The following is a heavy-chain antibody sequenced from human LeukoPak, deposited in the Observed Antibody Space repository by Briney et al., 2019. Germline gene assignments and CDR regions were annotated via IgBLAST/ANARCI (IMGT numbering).Heavy chain of an antibody. V-gene: IGHV3-23*01. CDR3: AKGDTMIVVVTYFDY. D-gene: IGHD3-22*01. CDR2: ISGSGGST. J-gene: IGHJ4*02. Sequence: PGGSLRLSCAASGFTFSDYYMSWVRQAPGKGLEWVSAISGSGGSTYYADSVKGRFTISRDNSKNTLYLQMNSLRAEDTAVYYCAKGDTMIVVVTYFDYWGQGTLVTVSS. CDR1: GFTFSDYY.